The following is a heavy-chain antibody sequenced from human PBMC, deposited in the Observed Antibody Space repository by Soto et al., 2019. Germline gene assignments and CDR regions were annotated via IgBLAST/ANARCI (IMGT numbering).Heavy chain of an antibody. J-gene: IGHJ5*02. D-gene: IGHD1-1*01. Sequence: QVQLQESGPGLVKPSETLSLTCTVSGGSISSYYWSWIRQPPGKGLEWIGYIYYSGSTNYNPSLKSRVTISVDTSKNQFSLKLSSVTAADTAVYYCARLGRTGTNNWFDPWGQGTLVTVSS. CDR1: GGSISSYY. CDR3: ARLGRTGTNNWFDP. CDR2: IYYSGST. V-gene: IGHV4-59*01.